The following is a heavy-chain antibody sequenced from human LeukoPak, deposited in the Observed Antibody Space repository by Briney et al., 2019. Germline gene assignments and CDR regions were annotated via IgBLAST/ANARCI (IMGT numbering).Heavy chain of an antibody. CDR2: IYSSGST. Sequence: SETLSLTCTVSGGSVNSFCWTWIRQPGGKGLEWIGRIYSSGSTNYNPPLKNRVTMSVDTSKNQFSLKLTSVTAADTAVYYCARVSVSGTYDYWGQGTLVTVSS. D-gene: IGHD1-26*01. V-gene: IGHV4-4*07. CDR1: GGSVNSFC. J-gene: IGHJ4*02. CDR3: ARVSVSGTYDY.